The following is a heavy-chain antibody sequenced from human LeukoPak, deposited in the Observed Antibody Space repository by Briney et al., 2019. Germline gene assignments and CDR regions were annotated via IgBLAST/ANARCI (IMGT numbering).Heavy chain of an antibody. V-gene: IGHV1-69*05. CDR1: GGTFSSYA. CDR2: IIPIFGTA. D-gene: IGHD3-22*01. J-gene: IGHJ4*02. Sequence: SVKVSCMASGGTFSSYAISWVRQAPGQGLEWMGGIIPIFGTANYAQKFQGRVTITTDESTSTAYMELSSLRSEDTAVYYCARGSRDYYDSSGYRFDYWGQGTLVTVSS. CDR3: ARGSRDYYDSSGYRFDY.